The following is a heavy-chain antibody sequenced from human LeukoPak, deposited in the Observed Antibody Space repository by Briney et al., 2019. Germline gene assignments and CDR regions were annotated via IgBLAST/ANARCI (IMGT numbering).Heavy chain of an antibody. CDR3: ARRPGGGYCSSTSCYKVHWFDP. Sequence: ASVKVSCKASGYTFTSYGISWVRQAPGQGLEWMGWISAYNGNTNYAQKLQGRVTMTTDTSTSTAYMELRSLRSEDTAVYYCARRPGGGYCSSTSCYKVHWFDPWGQGTLVTVSS. CDR2: ISAYNGNT. CDR1: GYTFTSYG. D-gene: IGHD2-2*02. J-gene: IGHJ5*02. V-gene: IGHV1-18*01.